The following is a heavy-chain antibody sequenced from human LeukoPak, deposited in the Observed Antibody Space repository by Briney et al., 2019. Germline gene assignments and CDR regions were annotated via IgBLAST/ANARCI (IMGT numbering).Heavy chain of an antibody. V-gene: IGHV1-2*02. Sequence: ASVKVSCKASGYTFTGYYMHWVRQAPGQGLEWIGWINPNSGGTNYAQKFQGRVTMTRDTSISTAYMELSRLRSDDTAVYYCARGVKCSSTSCYARGTAYRHNWFDPWGQGTLVTVSS. J-gene: IGHJ5*02. CDR3: ARGVKCSSTSCYARGTAYRHNWFDP. CDR2: INPNSGGT. CDR1: GYTFTGYY. D-gene: IGHD2-2*01.